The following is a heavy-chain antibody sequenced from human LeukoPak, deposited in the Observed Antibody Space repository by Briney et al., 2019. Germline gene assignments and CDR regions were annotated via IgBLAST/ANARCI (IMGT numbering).Heavy chain of an antibody. CDR2: IFYSGST. CDR3: ARHQLGYYYGMDV. V-gene: IGHV4-59*08. CDR1: SGSISSYY. D-gene: IGHD3-16*01. Sequence: SETLSLTCTVSSGSISSYYWSWIRQPPGKGLEWIGYIFYSGSTNYNPSLKSRVTISVDTSKNQFSLKLSSVTAADTAVYYCARHQLGYYYGMDVWGQGTTVTVTS. J-gene: IGHJ6*02.